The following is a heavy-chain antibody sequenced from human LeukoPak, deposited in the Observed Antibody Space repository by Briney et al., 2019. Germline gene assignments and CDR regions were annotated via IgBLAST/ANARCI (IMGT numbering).Heavy chain of an antibody. CDR2: IYTSGST. Sequence: PSETLSLTCTVSGGSISSYYWSWIRRPAGKGLEWIGRIYTSGSTNYNPSLKSRVTMSVDTSKNQFSLKLSSVTAADTAVYYCARDEDSSSWYGCFDLWGRGTLVTVSS. J-gene: IGHJ2*01. CDR1: GGSISSYY. CDR3: ARDEDSSSWYGCFDL. D-gene: IGHD6-13*01. V-gene: IGHV4-4*07.